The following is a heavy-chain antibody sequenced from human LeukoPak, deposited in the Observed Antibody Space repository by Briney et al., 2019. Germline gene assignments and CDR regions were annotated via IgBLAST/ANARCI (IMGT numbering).Heavy chain of an antibody. J-gene: IGHJ5*02. CDR2: ISSSSSYT. Sequence: SGGSLRLSCAASGFTFSGYTMNWVRQAPGKGLEWVSSISSSSSYTNYADSVKGRFTISRDNAKNSLYLQMNSLRAEDTAVYYCAKEGAVTMVRGVRIYNWFDPWGQGTLVAVSS. CDR3: AKEGAVTMVRGVRIYNWFDP. CDR1: GFTFSGYT. V-gene: IGHV3-21*04. D-gene: IGHD3-10*01.